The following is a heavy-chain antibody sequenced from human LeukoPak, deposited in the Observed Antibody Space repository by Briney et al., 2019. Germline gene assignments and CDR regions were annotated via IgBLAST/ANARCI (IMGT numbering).Heavy chain of an antibody. V-gene: IGHV1-69*04. Sequence: GASVKVSCKASGGAFSSYAISWVRQAPGQGLEWMGRIIPILGIANYAQKFQGRVTITADKSTSTAYMGLSSLRSEDTAVYYCARGVTYSYFDYWGQGTLVTVSS. J-gene: IGHJ4*02. CDR2: IIPILGIA. CDR3: ARGVTYSYFDY. CDR1: GGAFSSYA. D-gene: IGHD3-16*01.